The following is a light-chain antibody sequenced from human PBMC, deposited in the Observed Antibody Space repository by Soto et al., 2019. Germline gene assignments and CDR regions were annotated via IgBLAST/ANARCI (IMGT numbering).Light chain of an antibody. CDR2: DAS. V-gene: IGKV1-33*01. Sequence: IQMNQSPSSMSASVGYRVTITCQASQNINNYLNWYQQKPGRAPKVLIYDASNLEAGVPSRFMGIGSGTDFTFTIRRLKPEDIATYYCQQYENIPTFRQGTRLEIK. J-gene: IGKJ5*01. CDR1: QNINNY. CDR3: QQYENIPT.